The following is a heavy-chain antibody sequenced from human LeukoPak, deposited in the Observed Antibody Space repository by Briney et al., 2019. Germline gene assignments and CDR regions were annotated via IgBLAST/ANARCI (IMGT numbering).Heavy chain of an antibody. CDR1: GYTFTSCD. Sequence: ASVKVSCKASGYTFTSCDISWVRQATGQGLEWVGWMNLNSSNTGYGKKFQGGVTITRNTSICTGYMELSSLRSEDTAGYYCARGPRDYYDRGDEFDYWGQGTLVTVSS. D-gene: IGHD3-10*02. CDR2: MNLNSSNT. J-gene: IGHJ4*02. CDR3: ARGPRDYYDRGDEFDY. V-gene: IGHV1-8*03.